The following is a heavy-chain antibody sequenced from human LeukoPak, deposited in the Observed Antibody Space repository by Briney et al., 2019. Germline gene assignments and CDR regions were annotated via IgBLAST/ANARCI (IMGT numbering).Heavy chain of an antibody. J-gene: IGHJ4*02. CDR1: GFSFSSYA. V-gene: IGHV3-23*01. Sequence: PGGSLRLSCAASGFSFSSYAMSWVRQAPGMGPEWVSGICGNSGSTYYADSVKGRFTISRDNSKNTLYLQMNSLRAEDTAVYYCAKYDLDWGQGTLVTVSS. CDR2: ICGNSGST. D-gene: IGHD3-3*01. CDR3: AKYDLD.